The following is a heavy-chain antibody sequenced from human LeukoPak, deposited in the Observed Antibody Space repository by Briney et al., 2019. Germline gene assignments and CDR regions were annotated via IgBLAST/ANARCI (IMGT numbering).Heavy chain of an antibody. V-gene: IGHV3-21*01. J-gene: IGHJ4*02. CDR1: GFTFSSYT. CDR3: ARLGSYPNYFIDY. CDR2: ISSIGTYI. D-gene: IGHD1-26*01. Sequence: GGSLRLSCAASGFTFSSYTINWVRQAPGKGLEWVSSISSIGTYIYYADSVKGRFTISRDNAKNSLSLQMNSLRAEDTAVYYCARLGSYPNYFIDYWGQGTLVTVSS.